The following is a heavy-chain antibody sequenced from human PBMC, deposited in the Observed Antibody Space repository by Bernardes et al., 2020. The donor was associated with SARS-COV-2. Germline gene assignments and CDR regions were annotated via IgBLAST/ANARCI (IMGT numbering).Heavy chain of an antibody. CDR3: ARAMTTVTAEFFDF. V-gene: IGHV3-48*03. D-gene: IGHD4-17*01. J-gene: IGHJ4*02. Sequence: GGSLRLSCAASGFTFSSYEVNWVRQAPGKGLEWVSYINYRGTNIYYADSVKGRFTISRDNTKNSLYLQMNSLRAEDTAIYYCARAMTTVTAEFFDFWGQGTLVTVSS. CDR2: INYRGTNI. CDR1: GFTFSSYE.